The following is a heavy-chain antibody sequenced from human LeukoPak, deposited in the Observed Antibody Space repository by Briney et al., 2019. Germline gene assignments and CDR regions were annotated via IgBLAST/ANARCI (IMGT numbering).Heavy chain of an antibody. CDR2: ISGSGGST. CDR1: GFTFSSYA. J-gene: IGHJ4*02. CDR3: AKYHGRPYYLDY. Sequence: GGSLRLSCAAPGFTFSSYAMSWVRQAPGKGLEWVSAISGSGGSTYYADSVKGRFTISRDNSKNTLYLQMNSLRAEDTAVYYCAKYHGRPYYLDYWGQGTLVAVSS. D-gene: IGHD1-14*01. V-gene: IGHV3-23*01.